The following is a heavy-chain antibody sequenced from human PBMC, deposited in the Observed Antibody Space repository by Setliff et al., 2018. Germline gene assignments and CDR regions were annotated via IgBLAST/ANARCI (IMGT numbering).Heavy chain of an antibody. CDR1: GDSISSSSYY. V-gene: IGHV4-39*02. CDR3: ARDPPGRPHFDY. Sequence: SETLSLTCTVSGDSISSSSYYWVWIRQPPGKGPEWIGSIYFTGTTYYNPSLKSRVTISVDTSKNQFSLKLSSVTAADTAVYYCARDPPGRPHFDYWGQGTLVTVSS. J-gene: IGHJ4*02. CDR2: IYFTGTT.